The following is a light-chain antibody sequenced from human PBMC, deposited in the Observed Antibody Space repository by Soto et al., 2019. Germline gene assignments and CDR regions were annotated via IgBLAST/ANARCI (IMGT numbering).Light chain of an antibody. CDR3: CSYAGSYTLFV. Sequence: QSVLTQPRSVSGSPGQSVTISCTGTSSDVGGYNYVSWYQQHPGKAPKLMIYDVSKRPSGVPDRFSGSKSGNTASLTISGLQAEDESDYYCCSYAGSYTLFVFGTGTKVP. CDR1: SSDVGGYNY. J-gene: IGLJ1*01. V-gene: IGLV2-11*01. CDR2: DVS.